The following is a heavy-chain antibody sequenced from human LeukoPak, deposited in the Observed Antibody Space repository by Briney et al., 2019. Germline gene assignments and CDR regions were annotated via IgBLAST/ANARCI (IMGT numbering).Heavy chain of an antibody. J-gene: IGHJ5*02. D-gene: IGHD3-3*01. CDR2: ISYDGSNK. CDR3: AKDGHRFLEWLLPNWFDR. CDR1: GFTFSSYG. V-gene: IGHV3-30*18. Sequence: GRSLRLSCAASGFTFSSYGMHWVRQAPGKGLEWVAVISYDGSNKYYADSVKGRFTISRDNSKNTLYLQMNSLRAEDTAVYYCAKDGHRFLEWLLPNWFDRWGQGTLVTVSS.